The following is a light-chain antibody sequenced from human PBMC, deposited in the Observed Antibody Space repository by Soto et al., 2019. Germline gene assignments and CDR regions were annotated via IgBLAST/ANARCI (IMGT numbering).Light chain of an antibody. J-gene: IGKJ4*01. CDR1: QSVSSY. CDR2: DAS. CDR3: QRGSNWPLT. Sequence: EIVLTQSPATLSLSPGERDTLSCRASQSVSSYLAWYQQKPGQAPRLLIYDASNRATGIPARFSGSGSGTDFTLSMSRLPSGDLAVYAFQRGSNWPLTFGGGTKVEIK. V-gene: IGKV3-11*01.